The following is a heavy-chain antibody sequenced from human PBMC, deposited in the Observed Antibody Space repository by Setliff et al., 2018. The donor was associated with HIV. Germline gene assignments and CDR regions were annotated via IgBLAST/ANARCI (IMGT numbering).Heavy chain of an antibody. CDR2: ISHGGSP. J-gene: IGHJ6*03. CDR1: GGSFKGNL. CDR3: ARRTRENPYYYYYYMDA. V-gene: IGHV4-34*01. Sequence: KTSETLSLTCAIYGGSFKGNLWNWIRQSPGKGLEWVGEISHGGSPNYNPSLKSRVIISIDTSKNQFSLKLTSVTAADTAKYYCARRTRENPYYYYYYMDAWGNGTTVTVSS.